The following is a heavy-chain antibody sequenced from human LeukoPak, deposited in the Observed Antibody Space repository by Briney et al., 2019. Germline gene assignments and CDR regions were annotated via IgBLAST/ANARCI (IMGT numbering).Heavy chain of an antibody. CDR1: GGSISSSSYY. V-gene: IGHV4-39*07. Sequence: SETLSLTCTVSGGSISSSSYYWGWIRQPPGKGLEWIGSIYYSGSTYYNPSLKSRVTISVDTSKNQFSLKLSSVTAADTAVYYCARWSRGGSYGYWGQGTLVTVSS. CDR2: IYYSGST. CDR3: ARWSRGGSYGY. D-gene: IGHD1-26*01. J-gene: IGHJ4*02.